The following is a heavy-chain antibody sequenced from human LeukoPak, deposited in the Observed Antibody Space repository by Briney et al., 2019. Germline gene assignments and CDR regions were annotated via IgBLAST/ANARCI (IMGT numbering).Heavy chain of an antibody. CDR1: GGSISSSNW. CDR2: IYHSGST. J-gene: IGHJ4*02. V-gene: IGHV4-4*02. D-gene: IGHD3-10*01. CDR3: ARGGYGSGSYYRSHRFDY. Sequence: SGTLSLTCAVSGGSISSSNWWSWVRQPPGKGLEWIGEIYHSGSTNYNPSLKSRVTISVDTSKNQFSLKLSSVTAADTAVYYCARGGYGSGSYYRSHRFDYWGQGTLDTVSS.